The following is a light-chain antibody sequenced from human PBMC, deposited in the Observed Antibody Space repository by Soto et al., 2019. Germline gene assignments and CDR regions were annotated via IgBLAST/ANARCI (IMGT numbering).Light chain of an antibody. CDR2: AVN. CDR3: CSNAGSYTWV. J-gene: IGLJ3*02. V-gene: IGLV2-11*01. CDR1: SSDVGDYNY. Sequence: QSALTQPRSVSGSPGQSVTISCTGTSSDVGDYNYVSWYQQHPGKAPKLLIYAVNMRPSGVPDRLSGSKSGNTASLTISGLQAEDEPDYSCCSNAGSYTWVFGGGTKLTVL.